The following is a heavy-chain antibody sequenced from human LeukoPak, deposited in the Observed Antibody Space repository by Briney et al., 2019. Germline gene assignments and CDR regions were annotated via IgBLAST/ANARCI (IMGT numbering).Heavy chain of an antibody. D-gene: IGHD3-16*01. CDR2: ISYDGSNK. V-gene: IGHV3-30*03. CDR3: ARDAREWGTYYFDY. J-gene: IGHJ4*02. CDR1: GFTFSSYG. Sequence: GRSLRLSCAASGFTFSSYGMHWVRQAPGKGLEWVAVISYDGSNKYYADSVKGRFTISRDNSKNTLYLQMNSLRAEDTAVYYCARDAREWGTYYFDYWGQGTLVTVSS.